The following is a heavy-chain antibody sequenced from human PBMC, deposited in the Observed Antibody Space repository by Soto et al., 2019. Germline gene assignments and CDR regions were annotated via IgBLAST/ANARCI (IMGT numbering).Heavy chain of an antibody. Sequence: QVQLQESGPGLVKPSQTLSLTCTVSGGSISSGGYYWSWIRQHPGKGLEWIGYIYYSGSTYYNPSLKSRVTTSVDTSKNQFSLKLSSVTAADTAVYYCARRGHSGDPMWRFDPWGQGTLVTVSS. D-gene: IGHD4-17*01. CDR1: GGSISSGGYY. V-gene: IGHV4-31*03. CDR3: ARRGHSGDPMWRFDP. CDR2: IYYSGST. J-gene: IGHJ5*02.